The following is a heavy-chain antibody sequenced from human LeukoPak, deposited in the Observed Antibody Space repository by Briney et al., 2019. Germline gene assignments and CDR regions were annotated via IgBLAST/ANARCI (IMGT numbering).Heavy chain of an antibody. Sequence: ASVKVSCKASGYTFTGYYMHRVRQAPGQGLEWMGWINPNSGGTNYAQKFQGWVTMTRDTSISTAYMELSRLRSDDTAVYYCARETVGGGPGVYYYGMDVWGQGTTVTVSS. CDR1: GYTFTGYY. D-gene: IGHD1-26*01. J-gene: IGHJ6*02. CDR3: ARETVGGGPGVYYYGMDV. V-gene: IGHV1-2*04. CDR2: INPNSGGT.